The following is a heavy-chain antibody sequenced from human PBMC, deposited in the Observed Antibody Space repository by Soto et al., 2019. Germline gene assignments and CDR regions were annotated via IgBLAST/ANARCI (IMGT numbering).Heavy chain of an antibody. CDR2: ISYDGSNK. CDR1: GFTFSSYG. J-gene: IGHJ4*02. D-gene: IGHD6-19*01. V-gene: IGHV3-30*18. CDR3: AKDGLSGWYLY. Sequence: ESVGGVVQPGRSLRLSCAASGFTFSSYGMHWVRQAPGKGLEWVAVISYDGSNKYYADSVKGRFTISRDNSKNTLYLQMNSLRAEDTAVYYCAKDGLSGWYLYWGQGTLVTVSS.